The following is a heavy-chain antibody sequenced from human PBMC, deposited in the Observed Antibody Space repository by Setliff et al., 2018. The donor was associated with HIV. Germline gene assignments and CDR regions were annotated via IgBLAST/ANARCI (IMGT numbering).Heavy chain of an antibody. CDR2: ISGSGGST. CDR3: ARDFGGYCSSMSCPGLFDP. Sequence: GGSLRLSCAASGFTFSSYAMSWVRQAPGKGLEWVSAISGSGGSTYYADSVKGRFTISRDNSKNTLYLQMNSLRAEDTAVYYCARDFGGYCSSMSCPGLFDPWGQGTLVTVSS. V-gene: IGHV3-23*01. J-gene: IGHJ5*02. D-gene: IGHD2-2*01. CDR1: GFTFSSYA.